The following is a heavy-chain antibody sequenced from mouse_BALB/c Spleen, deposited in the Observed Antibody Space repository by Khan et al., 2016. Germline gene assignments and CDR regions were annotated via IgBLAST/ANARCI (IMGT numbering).Heavy chain of an antibody. Sequence: VQLQESGAEMAKPGASVKMSCKASGYTFTDYWMHWVKQRPGQGLEWIGYINPSTGYTEYNQKFKDKATLTADKSSSTAYMQLSSLTSEDSAVYYCASWSYYYGSSYGWFAYWGQGTLVTVSA. D-gene: IGHD1-1*01. CDR3: ASWSYYYGSSYGWFAY. J-gene: IGHJ3*01. CDR1: GYTFTDYW. CDR2: INPSTGYT. V-gene: IGHV1-7*01.